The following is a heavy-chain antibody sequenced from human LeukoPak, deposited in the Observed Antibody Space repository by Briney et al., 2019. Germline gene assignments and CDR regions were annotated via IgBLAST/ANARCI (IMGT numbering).Heavy chain of an antibody. CDR1: GFTFSSYA. V-gene: IGHV3-30*04. CDR2: ISYDGRNK. CDR3: AREPLY. Sequence: GVSLRLSCAASGFTFSSYAMHWVRQAPGKGLEWVAAISYDGRNKYYADSVKGRFTISRDNSKNTLYLQMNSLRTEDTAVYYCAREPLYWGQGTLVTVSS. J-gene: IGHJ4*02.